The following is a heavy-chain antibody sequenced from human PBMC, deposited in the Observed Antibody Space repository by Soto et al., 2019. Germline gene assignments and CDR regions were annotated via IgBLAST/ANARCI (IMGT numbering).Heavy chain of an antibody. CDR2: ISGSGGST. CDR3: AKSGSEPRKDYYDSSGYYELMAFDI. D-gene: IGHD3-22*01. J-gene: IGHJ3*02. Sequence: GGSLRLSCAASGFTFSSYAMSWVRQAPGKGLEWVSAISGSGGSTYYADSVKGRFTISRDNSKNTLYLQMNSLRAEDTVVYYCAKSGSEPRKDYYDSSGYYELMAFDIWGQGTMVTVSS. CDR1: GFTFSSYA. V-gene: IGHV3-23*01.